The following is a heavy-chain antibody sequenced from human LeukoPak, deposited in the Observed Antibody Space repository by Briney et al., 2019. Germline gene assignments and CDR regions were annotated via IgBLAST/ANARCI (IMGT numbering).Heavy chain of an antibody. Sequence: ASVKVSCKASGYTFTGYYIHWVRQAPGQGLEWMGWINPNTGGTNYAQKFQGRVTMTRDTSISTVYMELSRLTSDDSAVYYCARITISRVVEDYWGQGTPVTVSS. CDR2: INPNTGGT. CDR3: ARITISRVVEDY. J-gene: IGHJ4*02. CDR1: GYTFTGYY. V-gene: IGHV1-2*02. D-gene: IGHD3-3*01.